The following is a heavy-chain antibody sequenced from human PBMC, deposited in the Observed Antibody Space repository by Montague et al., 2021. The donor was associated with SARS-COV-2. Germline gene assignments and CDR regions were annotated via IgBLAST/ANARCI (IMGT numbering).Heavy chain of an antibody. CDR1: GFTFSNYE. V-gene: IGHV3-48*03. CDR2: ISRSGDTI. J-gene: IGHJ4*02. CDR3: AREDTYGYWSSYFDL. D-gene: IGHD5-18*01. Sequence: SLRLSCAASGFTFSNYEMNWVRQAPGKGLEWVSYISRSGDTIYYSDSVMGRFTNSRDNAKNSLYLQLNSLRAEDTAVYYCAREDTYGYWSSYFDLWGRGTLVTVSS.